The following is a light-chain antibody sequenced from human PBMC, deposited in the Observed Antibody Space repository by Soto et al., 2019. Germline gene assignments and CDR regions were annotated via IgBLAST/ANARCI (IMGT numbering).Light chain of an antibody. CDR2: AAA. CDR1: QSISSY. Sequence: DIQMTQSRSSLSASVGDRVTITCRASQSISSYLNWYQQKPGKVPKLLIYAAASLQSGVPSRFSGSGSGTDFTLTISSLQPEDFATYYCQQSYSTPFTFGPGTKVHI. CDR3: QQSYSTPFT. J-gene: IGKJ3*01. V-gene: IGKV1-39*01.